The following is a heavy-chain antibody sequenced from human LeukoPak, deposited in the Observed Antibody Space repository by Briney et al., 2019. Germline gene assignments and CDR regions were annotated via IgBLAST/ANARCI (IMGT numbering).Heavy chain of an antibody. CDR1: GGSISNSHYY. V-gene: IGHV4-39*07. CDR2: IYHSGST. CDR3: AKTNLYDFWSGSYWFDP. J-gene: IGHJ5*02. Sequence: SETLSLTCTVSGGSISNSHYYWGWIRQPPGKGLEWIGYIYHSGSTYYNPSLKSRVTISVDRSKNQFSLKLSSVTAADTAVYYCAKTNLYDFWSGSYWFDPWGQGTLVTVSS. D-gene: IGHD3-3*01.